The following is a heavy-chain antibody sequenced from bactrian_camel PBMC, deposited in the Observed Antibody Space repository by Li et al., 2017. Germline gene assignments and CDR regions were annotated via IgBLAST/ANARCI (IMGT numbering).Heavy chain of an antibody. Sequence: DVQLVESGGGSVQAGGSLRLSCTASGLTFNRYCMGWYRQYPGKQREGIAAIYGGGGRPWYANSVKGRFTISQDSASNTVYLQMNGLKAEDSAMYLCAADDAGSSDSDYCSRILLMNYRYDYTGQGTQVTVS. CDR2: IYGGGGRP. J-gene: IGHJ4*01. CDR1: GLTFNRYC. CDR3: AADDAGSSDSDYCSRILLMNYRYDY. V-gene: IGHV3S40*01. D-gene: IGHD4*01.